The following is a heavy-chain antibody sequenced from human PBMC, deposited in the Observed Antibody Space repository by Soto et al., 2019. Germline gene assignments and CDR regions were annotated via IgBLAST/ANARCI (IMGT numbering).Heavy chain of an antibody. CDR3: AISGGGSSSWYGREDYYYYMDV. J-gene: IGHJ6*03. D-gene: IGHD6-13*01. Sequence: GASVKVSCKASGYTFTSYGISWVRQAPGQGLEWMGWISAYNGNTNYAQKLQGRVTMTTDTSTSTAYMELRSLRSDDTAVYYCAISGGGSSSWYGREDYYYYMDVWGKGTTVTVSS. CDR2: ISAYNGNT. CDR1: GYTFTSYG. V-gene: IGHV1-18*01.